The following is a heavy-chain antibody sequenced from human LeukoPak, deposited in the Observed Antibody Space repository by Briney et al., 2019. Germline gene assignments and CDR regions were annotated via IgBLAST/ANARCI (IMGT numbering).Heavy chain of an antibody. D-gene: IGHD3-22*01. CDR3: RYYHNGGSPPSDY. J-gene: IGHJ4*02. Sequence: GGSLRLSCATSGFTFSSYWMDWVRQAPGKGLVWVSRINSDGSITNYADAVKGLFTISRANAENTLYLQMNSLRAEDTSVYYCRYYHNGGSPPSDYWGQGTLVTVSS. CDR1: GFTFSSYW. CDR2: INSDGSIT. V-gene: IGHV3-74*01.